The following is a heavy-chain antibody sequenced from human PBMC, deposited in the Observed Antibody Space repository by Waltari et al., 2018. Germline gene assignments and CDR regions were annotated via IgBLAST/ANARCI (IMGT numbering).Heavy chain of an antibody. J-gene: IGHJ4*02. CDR3: ARELLGGGAFDS. CDR1: GYTFTDHA. D-gene: IGHD3-16*01. V-gene: IGHV7-4-1*02. Sequence: QVQLVQSGSELKKPGASVKVSCKASGYTFTDHAMNWLRQAPGQGLQFLGWLNTTTHNPFYELGFAGRFVFSLDTSISTVYMEITSLKTEDTAVYYCARELLGGGAFDSWGQGTLVSVSS. CDR2: LNTTTHNP.